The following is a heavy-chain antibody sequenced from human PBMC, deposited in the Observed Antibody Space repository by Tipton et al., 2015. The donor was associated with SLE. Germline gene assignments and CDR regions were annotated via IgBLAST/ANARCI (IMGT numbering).Heavy chain of an antibody. CDR3: AGGSRSPVYF. CDR1: GGSISSRSYH. J-gene: IGHJ4*02. V-gene: IGHV4-39*07. D-gene: IGHD1-26*01. CDR2: IFHTGRT. Sequence: LRLSCTVSGGSISSRSYHWGWTRQPPGKGLEWIGSIFHTGRTYNNLSLKSRLSISIDMSKNQFSLKLTSVTAADTAMYYCAGGSRSPVYFWGQGRLVTVSS.